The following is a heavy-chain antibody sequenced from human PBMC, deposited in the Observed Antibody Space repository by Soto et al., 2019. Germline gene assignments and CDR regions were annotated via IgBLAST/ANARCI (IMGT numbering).Heavy chain of an antibody. V-gene: IGHV3-21*01. CDR3: ARGKAARPDWGDV. J-gene: IGHJ6*02. CDR1: GFTFSSYS. CDR2: ISSSSSYI. Sequence: EVQLVESGGGLVKPGGSLRLSCAASGFTFSSYSMNWVRQAPGKGLEWVSSISSSSSYIYYADSVKGRFTISRDNAKNSLYLQMNSLRAEDTAVYYCARGKAARPDWGDVWGQGTTVTVSS. D-gene: IGHD6-6*01.